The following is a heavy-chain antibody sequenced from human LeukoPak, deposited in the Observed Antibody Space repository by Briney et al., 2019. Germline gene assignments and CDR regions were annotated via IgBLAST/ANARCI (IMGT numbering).Heavy chain of an antibody. D-gene: IGHD4-17*01. Sequence: PSETLSFTGTISGVSISTFYWSWNRQSPGKGLEWIGYVHNSGTTKDHPSLKSRITISVDRSKNQFSLKLSSVAATDTAVYYCARQNYGDYLFDKWGLGTLVIVSS. CDR3: ARQNYGDYLFDK. CDR1: GVSISTFY. V-gene: IGHV4-59*08. CDR2: VHNSGTT. J-gene: IGHJ4*02.